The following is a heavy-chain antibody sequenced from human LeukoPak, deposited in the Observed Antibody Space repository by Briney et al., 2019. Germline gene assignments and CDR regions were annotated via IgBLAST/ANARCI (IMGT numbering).Heavy chain of an antibody. J-gene: IGHJ5*02. CDR1: GGSISSYY. V-gene: IGHV4-59*01. D-gene: IGHD3-22*01. Sequence: SETLSLTCTVSGGSISSYYWSWIRQPPGKGLEWIGYIYYSGSTNYNPTLKSRVTISVDTSKNQFSLKLSSVTAADTAVYYCARDLGYYYDSSGYFDADIQRNWFDPWGQGTLVTVSS. CDR3: ARDLGYYYDSSGYFDADIQRNWFDP. CDR2: IYYSGST.